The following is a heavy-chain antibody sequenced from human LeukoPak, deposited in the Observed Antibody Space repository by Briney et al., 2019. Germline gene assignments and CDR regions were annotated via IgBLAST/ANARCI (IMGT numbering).Heavy chain of an antibody. CDR2: ISGSGGST. J-gene: IGHJ4*02. D-gene: IGHD5-18*01. CDR3: ARSGYSYGLYSSSWCDY. Sequence: PGGSLRLSCAASGFTFSSYAMSWVRQAPGKGLEWVSAISGSGGSTYYADSVKGRFTISRDNPKNTLYLQMNSLRAEDTAVYYCARSGYSYGLYSSSWCDYWGQGTLVTVSS. CDR1: GFTFSSYA. V-gene: IGHV3-23*01.